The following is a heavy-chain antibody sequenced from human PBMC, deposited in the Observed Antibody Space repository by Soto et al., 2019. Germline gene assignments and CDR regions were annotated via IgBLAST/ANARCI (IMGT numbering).Heavy chain of an antibody. CDR1: GYIFNHYD. CDR2: ISAYNGNT. Sequence: QVQLVQSGAEVKKPGASVRVSCKASGYIFNHYDIGWVRQAPGQGLEWMGWISAYNGNTHYAGSLQGRVTMTTDTSTSTADMELRSLRSDDTAVYYCARGGQECTSPYCSYIYDGLDVWGKGTTVTVSS. V-gene: IGHV1-18*01. CDR3: ARGGQECTSPYCSYIYDGLDV. D-gene: IGHD2-2*01. J-gene: IGHJ6*04.